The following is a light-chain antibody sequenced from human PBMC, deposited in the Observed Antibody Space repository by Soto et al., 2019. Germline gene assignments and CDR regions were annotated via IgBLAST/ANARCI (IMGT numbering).Light chain of an antibody. V-gene: IGLV2-8*01. CDR3: SSYAGSNTFV. J-gene: IGLJ1*01. CDR1: SSDVGAYKF. Sequence: QSALTQPPSASGSPGQSVTISCTGTSSDVGAYKFVSWYQQHPGKAPKLMIYDVIKRPSGVPDRFSGSKSGNTASLTVSGLQAEDEADYYCSSYAGSNTFVFGTGTKLTV. CDR2: DVI.